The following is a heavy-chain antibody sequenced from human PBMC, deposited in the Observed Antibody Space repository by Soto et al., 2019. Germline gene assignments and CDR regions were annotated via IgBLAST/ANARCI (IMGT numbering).Heavy chain of an antibody. J-gene: IGHJ4*02. Sequence: SGPTLVNPTQTLTLTCTFSGFSLSTTGMCVGWIRQPPGKALEWLALIDWADDKYYSTSLKTRLTITKDTSKNQVVLTMTNVEPVDTDTYFCSRAVAGFTYCYPDYWGQGTLVTVSS. CDR2: IDWADDK. CDR3: SRAVAGFTYCYPDY. CDR1: GFSLSTTGMC. D-gene: IGHD6-13*01. V-gene: IGHV2-70*01.